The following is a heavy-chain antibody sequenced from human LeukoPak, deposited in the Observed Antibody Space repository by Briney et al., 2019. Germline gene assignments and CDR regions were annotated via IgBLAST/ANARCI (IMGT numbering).Heavy chain of an antibody. CDR1: GYSFTRDN. V-gene: IGHV1-2*02. D-gene: IGHD1-1*01. CDR2: INPNSGGT. J-gene: IGHJ3*02. CDR3: ARDTRTGDAFDI. Sequence: ASVKVSCKTSGYSFTRDNMHWVRQAPGQGLEWMGWINPNSGGTNYAQKFQGRVTMTRDTSISTAYMELSRLRSDDTAVYYCARDTRTGDAFDIWGQGTMVTVSS.